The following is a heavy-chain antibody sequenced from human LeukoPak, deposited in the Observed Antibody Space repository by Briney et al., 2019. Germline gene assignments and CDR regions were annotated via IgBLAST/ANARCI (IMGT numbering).Heavy chain of an antibody. V-gene: IGHV1-18*01. CDR2: ISAYNGNT. Sequence: ASVKVSCKASGYTFTSYAMNWVRQAPGQGLEWMGWISAYNGNTNYAQKLQGRVTMTTDTSTSTAYMELRSLRSDDTAVYYCARDGTTENYYYYGMGVWGQGTTVTVSS. D-gene: IGHD4-11*01. CDR1: GYTFTSYA. CDR3: ARDGTTENYYYYGMGV. J-gene: IGHJ6*02.